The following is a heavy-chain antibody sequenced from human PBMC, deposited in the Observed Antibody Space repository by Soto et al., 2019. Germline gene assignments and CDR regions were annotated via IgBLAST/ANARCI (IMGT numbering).Heavy chain of an antibody. CDR3: ARPYCSSTSCYVGNAFDI. Sequence: GASVKVSCKASGYTFTGYYMHWVRQAPGQGLEWMGWINPNSGGTNYAQKFQGWVTMTRDTSISTAYMELSRLRSDDTALYYCARPYCSSTSCYVGNAFDIWGQGTMVTVSS. D-gene: IGHD2-2*01. CDR1: GYTFTGYY. CDR2: INPNSGGT. J-gene: IGHJ3*02. V-gene: IGHV1-2*04.